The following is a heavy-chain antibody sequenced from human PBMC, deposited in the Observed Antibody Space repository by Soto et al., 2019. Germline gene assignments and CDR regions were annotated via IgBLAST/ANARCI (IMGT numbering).Heavy chain of an antibody. CDR3: ARERLWDGLEV. J-gene: IGHJ3*01. V-gene: IGHV4-30-4*01. D-gene: IGHD1-26*01. Sequence: SETLSLTCTVSGGSMNSGPYCWTWIRQAPGKGLEWIGYIDNSGSTYYNPTLKSGFTMSVDTSKNQFSLKLTSVTAADTAVYSCARERLWDGLEVRAEGT. CDR1: GGSMNSGPYC. CDR2: IDNSGST.